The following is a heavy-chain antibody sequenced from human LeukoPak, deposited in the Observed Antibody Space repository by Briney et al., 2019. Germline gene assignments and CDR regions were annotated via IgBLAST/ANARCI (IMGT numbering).Heavy chain of an antibody. V-gene: IGHV4-61*01. CDR2: IYYSGST. CDR1: GGSISSGSYY. Sequence: SQTLSLTCTVSGGSISSGSYYWSWIRQPPGKGLEWIGYIYYSGSTNYNPSLKSRVTISVDTSKNQFSLKLSSVTAADTAVYYCARLGMGYWGQGTLVTVSS. CDR3: ARLGMGY. J-gene: IGHJ4*02. D-gene: IGHD1-26*01.